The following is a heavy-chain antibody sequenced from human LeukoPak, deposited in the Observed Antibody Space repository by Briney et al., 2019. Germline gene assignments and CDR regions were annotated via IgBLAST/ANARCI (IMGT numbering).Heavy chain of an antibody. Sequence: PGGSLRLSCAASRFTFMNYAMSWVRQAPGKGLEWVANIKEDGSVKNYMDSVKGRFTISRDNAKNSVSLQMNSLRAEDTAVYYCGRDIVDGGDDDWGKETRSTVSS. CDR1: RFTFMNYA. J-gene: IGHJ4*02. V-gene: IGHV3-7*01. CDR2: IKEDGSVK. D-gene: IGHD2-21*02. CDR3: GRDIVDGGDDD.